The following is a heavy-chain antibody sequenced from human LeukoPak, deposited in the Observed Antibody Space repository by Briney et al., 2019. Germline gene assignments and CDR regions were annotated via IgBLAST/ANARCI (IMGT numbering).Heavy chain of an antibody. Sequence: ASVKVFCKASGYTFTGYYMHWVRQAPGQGLEWMGIINPSGGSTSYAQKFQGRVTMTRDTSTSTVYMQLSRLRSEDTAVYYCARGAVAGYQADFDYWGQGTLVTVSS. V-gene: IGHV1-46*01. CDR2: INPSGGST. CDR3: ARGAVAGYQADFDY. J-gene: IGHJ4*02. D-gene: IGHD6-19*01. CDR1: GYTFTGYY.